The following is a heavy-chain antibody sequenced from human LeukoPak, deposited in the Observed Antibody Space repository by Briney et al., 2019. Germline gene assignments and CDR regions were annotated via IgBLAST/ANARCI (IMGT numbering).Heavy chain of an antibody. Sequence: PSETLSLTCTVSGGSISSYYWSWIRQPPGKGLEWIGYIYYSGSTNYNPSLKSRVTISVDTSKNQFSLKLSSVTAADTAVYYCARGRDSSSPYYFDYWGQGTLVTVSS. V-gene: IGHV4-59*08. D-gene: IGHD6-6*01. J-gene: IGHJ4*02. CDR2: IYYSGST. CDR3: ARGRDSSSPYYFDY. CDR1: GGSISSYY.